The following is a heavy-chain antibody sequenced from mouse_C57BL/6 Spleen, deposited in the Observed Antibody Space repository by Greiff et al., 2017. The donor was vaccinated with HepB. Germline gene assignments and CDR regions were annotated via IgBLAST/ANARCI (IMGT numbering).Heavy chain of an antibody. CDR1: GYTFTSYW. Sequence: VQLQQPGAELVKPGASVKLSCKASGYTFTSYWMHWVKQRPGQGLEWIGMIHPNSGSTNYNEKFKSKATLTVDKSSSTAYMQLSSLTSEDSAVYYCARGGYYGSSYAPFAYWGQGTLVTVSA. CDR2: IHPNSGST. V-gene: IGHV1-64*01. J-gene: IGHJ3*01. D-gene: IGHD1-1*01. CDR3: ARGGYYGSSYAPFAY.